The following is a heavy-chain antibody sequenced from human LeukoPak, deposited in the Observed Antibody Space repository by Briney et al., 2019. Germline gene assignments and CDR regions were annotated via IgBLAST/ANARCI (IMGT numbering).Heavy chain of an antibody. CDR2: MNPNSGNT. CDR3: ARVPPTMIVVVIADDAFDI. J-gene: IGHJ3*02. CDR1: GYTSTSYD. Sequence: VASVKVSCKASGYTSTSYDINWVRQATGQGLEWMGWMNPNSGNTGYAQKFQGRVTMTRNTSISTAYMELSSLRSEDTAVYYCARVPPTMIVVVIADDAFDIWGQGTMVTVSS. D-gene: IGHD3-22*01. V-gene: IGHV1-8*01.